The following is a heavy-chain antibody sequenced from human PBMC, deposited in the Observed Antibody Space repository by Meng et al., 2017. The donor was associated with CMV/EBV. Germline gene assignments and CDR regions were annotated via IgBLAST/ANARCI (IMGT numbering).Heavy chain of an antibody. CDR2: IYTSGST. V-gene: IGHV4-4*07. Sequence: QESARGPVKPSETLSLPCTVSGGSSTSYYWSWIRQPAGKGLEWIGRIYTSGSTNYNPPLKSRVTMSVDTSKNQFSLKLSSVTAADTAVYYCAREIVVVPAAIDNWFDPWGQGTLVTVSS. CDR1: GGSSTSYY. D-gene: IGHD2-2*02. CDR3: AREIVVVPAAIDNWFDP. J-gene: IGHJ5*02.